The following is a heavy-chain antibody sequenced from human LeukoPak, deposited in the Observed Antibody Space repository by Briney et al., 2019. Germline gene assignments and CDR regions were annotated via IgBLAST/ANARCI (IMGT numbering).Heavy chain of an antibody. CDR2: IYYSGST. V-gene: IGHV4-39*01. Sequence: PSETPSLTCTVSGGSISSSSHYWGWVRQPPGKGLEWIGNIYYSGSTYYNPSVKSRVTISVDTSKNQLSLKLSSVTAADTAVYYCARPVRSYYGSGTYGVDWGQGTLVTVSS. CDR3: ARPVRSYYGSGTYGVD. D-gene: IGHD3-10*01. CDR1: GGSISSSSHY. J-gene: IGHJ4*02.